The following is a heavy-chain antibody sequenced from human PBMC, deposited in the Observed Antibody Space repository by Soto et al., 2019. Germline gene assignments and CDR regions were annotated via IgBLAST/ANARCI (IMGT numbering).Heavy chain of an antibody. V-gene: IGHV1-2*02. D-gene: IGHD3-10*01. J-gene: IGHJ6*02. CDR3: AKPTITMVRGVISYGMDV. CDR2: INPNSGGT. CDR1: GYTFTGYY. Sequence: GASVKVSCKASGYTFTGYYMHWVRQAPGQGLEWMGWINPNSGGTNYAQKFQGRVTMTRDTSISTAYMELSRLRSDDTAVYYCAKPTITMVRGVISYGMDVWGQGTTVTVS.